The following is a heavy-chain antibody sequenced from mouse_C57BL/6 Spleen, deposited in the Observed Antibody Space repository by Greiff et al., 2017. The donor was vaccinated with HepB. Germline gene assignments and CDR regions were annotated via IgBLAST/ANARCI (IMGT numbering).Heavy chain of an antibody. Sequence: VQLQQSGAELVKPGASVKISCKASGYAFSSYWMNWVKQRPGKGLEWIGQIYPGDGDTNYNGKFTGKATLTADKSSSTAYMQLSSLTSEDSAVYFCARSPYYYGSSYYAMDYWGQGTSVTVSS. CDR3: ARSPYYYGSSYYAMDY. J-gene: IGHJ4*01. CDR1: GYAFSSYW. CDR2: IYPGDGDT. D-gene: IGHD1-1*01. V-gene: IGHV1-80*01.